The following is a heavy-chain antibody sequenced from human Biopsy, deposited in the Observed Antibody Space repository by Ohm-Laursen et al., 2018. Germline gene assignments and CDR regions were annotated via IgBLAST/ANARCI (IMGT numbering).Heavy chain of an antibody. V-gene: IGHV3-23*01. Sequence: SLRLSCTASGFTFSSFAMSWVRQAPGKGLVWVSGISDSGGSTHYADSVKGRFSISSDTSKNTLYLQMNSLRAEDTAVYYCAKDVFGGFSGSTDYYAYYFDSWGQGTLVTVSS. CDR3: AKDVFGGFSGSTDYYAYYFDS. CDR2: ISDSGGST. J-gene: IGHJ4*02. D-gene: IGHD3-10*02. CDR1: GFTFSSFA.